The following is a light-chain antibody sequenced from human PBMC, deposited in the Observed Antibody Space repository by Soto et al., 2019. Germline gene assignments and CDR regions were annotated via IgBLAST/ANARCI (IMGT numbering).Light chain of an antibody. J-gene: IGKJ1*01. CDR1: QSVSSS. Sequence: EIVLTQSPATLSLSPGERATLSCRASQSVSSSLARYQQKLGQAPRLRIYEASDRATGIPARFSGSGSGTDFTLLISSLEPEDFAVYYCQQGSTWPWTFGQGNKVDIK. V-gene: IGKV3-11*01. CDR2: EAS. CDR3: QQGSTWPWT.